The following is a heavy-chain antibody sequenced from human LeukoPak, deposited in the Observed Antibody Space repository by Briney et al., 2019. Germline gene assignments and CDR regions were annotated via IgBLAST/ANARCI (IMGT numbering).Heavy chain of an antibody. CDR1: GGSISSGSYY. J-gene: IGHJ6*03. Sequence: PSETLSLTCTVSGGSISSGSYYWSWIRQPAGKGLEWIGRIYTSGSTNYNPSLKSRVTISVDTSKNQFSLKLSSVTAADTAVYYCARDQDSSSSPCYYYYMDVWGKGTTVTVSS. V-gene: IGHV4-61*02. CDR2: IYTSGST. D-gene: IGHD6-6*01. CDR3: ARDQDSSSSPCYYYYMDV.